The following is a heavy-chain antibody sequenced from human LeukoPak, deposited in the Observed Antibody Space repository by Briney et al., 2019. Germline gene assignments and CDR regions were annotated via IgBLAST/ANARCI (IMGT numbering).Heavy chain of an antibody. CDR3: ARDPAVAGYYSDY. D-gene: IGHD6-19*01. CDR1: GFTFSSYG. J-gene: IGHJ4*02. V-gene: IGHV3-33*01. CDR2: IWYDGSKK. Sequence: GGSLRLSCAASGFTFSSYGFHWVRQAPGKGLEWVAVIWYDGSKKYYADSVRGRFTISRDKNTLYLQMNSLRAEDTAVYYCARDPAVAGYYSDYWGQGTLVTVSS.